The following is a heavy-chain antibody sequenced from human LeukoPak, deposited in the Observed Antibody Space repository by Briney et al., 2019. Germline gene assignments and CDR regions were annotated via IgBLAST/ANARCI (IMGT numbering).Heavy chain of an antibody. V-gene: IGHV3-7*01. CDR1: GFSFSTYW. Sequence: GESLRLSCAASGFSFSTYWMSWVRQAPGKGLEWVANINQDGTEKYYVDSVKGRFTISRDNAKNSLYLQMNSLRAEDTAVYYGAGDSSGYFHWFAPWGQGPLVTVSS. D-gene: IGHD3-22*01. CDR3: AGDSSGYFHWFAP. J-gene: IGHJ5*02. CDR2: INQDGTEK.